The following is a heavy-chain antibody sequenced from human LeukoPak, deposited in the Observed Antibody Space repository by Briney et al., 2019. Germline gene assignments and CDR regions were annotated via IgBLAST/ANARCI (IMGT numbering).Heavy chain of an antibody. Sequence: GGSLRLSCAASGFTFDYYGMSWVRRAPGKGLEWVSGINWNGGSTGYADSVKGRFTISRDNAKNSLYLQMNSLRAEDTALYHCARYGSGSYYEGYWGQGTLVTVSS. CDR2: INWNGGST. D-gene: IGHD3-10*01. CDR1: GFTFDYYG. J-gene: IGHJ4*02. CDR3: ARYGSGSYYEGY. V-gene: IGHV3-20*01.